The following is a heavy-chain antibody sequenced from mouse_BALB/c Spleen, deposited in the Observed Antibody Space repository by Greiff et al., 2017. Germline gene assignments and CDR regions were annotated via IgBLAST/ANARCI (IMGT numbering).Heavy chain of an antibody. Sequence: DVMLVESGGGLVQPKGSLKLSCAASGFTFNTYAMNWVRQAPGKGLEWVARIRSKSNNYATYYADSVKDRFTISRDDSQSMLYLQMNNLKTEDTAMYYCVRSAYYGYVDYAMDYWGQGTSVTVSS. J-gene: IGHJ4*01. CDR3: VRSAYYGYVDYAMDY. V-gene: IGHV10-1*02. CDR2: IRSKSNNYAT. D-gene: IGHD1-2*01. CDR1: GFTFNTYA.